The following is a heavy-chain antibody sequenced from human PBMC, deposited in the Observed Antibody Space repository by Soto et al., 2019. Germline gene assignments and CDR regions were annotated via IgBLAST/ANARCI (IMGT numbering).Heavy chain of an antibody. J-gene: IGHJ5*02. D-gene: IGHD1-7*01. Sequence: GESLKISCKGSGYTFTDYWIGWVRQLPGKGLEWMGIIYPGDSDTRYSPSFQGHVTITVDKSTSTAYLQWNTLKASDTAMYYCATHVSASGTTLYPWFDPWGQGTLVTVSS. V-gene: IGHV5-51*01. CDR1: GYTFTDYW. CDR2: IYPGDSDT. CDR3: ATHVSASGTTLYPWFDP.